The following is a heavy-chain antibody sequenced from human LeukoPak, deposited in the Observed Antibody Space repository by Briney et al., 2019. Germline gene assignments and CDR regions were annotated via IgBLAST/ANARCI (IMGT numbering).Heavy chain of an antibody. CDR3: ARATTMVRGVILHINYYGMDV. V-gene: IGHV4-4*07. Sequence: PSETLSLTCAVSGVSISSYYWSWIRQPAGKGLEWIGRIYNSGSTNYNPYLKSRVTMSVDTTKNPCSLTLSSVTATDTAVYYCARATTMVRGVILHINYYGMDVWGQGTTVTVSS. CDR1: GVSISSYY. D-gene: IGHD3-10*01. J-gene: IGHJ6*02. CDR2: IYNSGST.